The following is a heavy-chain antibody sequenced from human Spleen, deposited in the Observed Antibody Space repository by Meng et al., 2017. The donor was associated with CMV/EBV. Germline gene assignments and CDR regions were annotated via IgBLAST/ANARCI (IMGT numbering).Heavy chain of an antibody. V-gene: IGHV4-34*01. CDR1: GGSFSGYY. CDR3: ARVSHYGSARNHYYFDY. Sequence: GSLRLSCAVYGGSFSGYYWSWIRQPPGKGLEWIGEINHSGSTNYNPSLKSRVTISVDTSKNQFSLKLSSVTAADTAVYYCARVSHYGSARNHYYFDYWGQGPLVTVSS. D-gene: IGHD3-10*01. J-gene: IGHJ4*02. CDR2: INHSGST.